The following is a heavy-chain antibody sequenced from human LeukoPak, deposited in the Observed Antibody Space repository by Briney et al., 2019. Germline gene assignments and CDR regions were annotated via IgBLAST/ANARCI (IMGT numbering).Heavy chain of an antibody. D-gene: IGHD3-10*01. V-gene: IGHV3-53*01. CDR1: GFTVSSNY. CDR2: IYSGAGT. J-gene: IGHJ6*03. CDR3: ARVYYGSGSLHYYYYYMDV. Sequence: GGSLRLSRAASGFTVSSNYMSWVRQAPGKGLEWVSVIYSGAGTHYADSVKGRFTISRDNSKNTLYLQMNSLRVEDTAVYYCARVYYGSGSLHYYYYYMDVWGKGTTVTISS.